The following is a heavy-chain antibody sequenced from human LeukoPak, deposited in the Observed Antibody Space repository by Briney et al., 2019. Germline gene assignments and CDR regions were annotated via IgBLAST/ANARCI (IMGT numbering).Heavy chain of an antibody. V-gene: IGHV1-2*02. J-gene: IGHJ5*02. CDR2: INPNSGGT. CDR3: ARDGLRFLEWLYYNWFDP. CDR1: GYTFTGYY. Sequence: GASVKVSCKASGYTFTGYYMHWVRQAPGQGLKWMGWINPNSGGTNYAQKFQGRVTMTRDTSISTAYMELSRLRSDDTAVYYCARDGLRFLEWLYYNWFDPWGQGTLVTVSS. D-gene: IGHD3-3*01.